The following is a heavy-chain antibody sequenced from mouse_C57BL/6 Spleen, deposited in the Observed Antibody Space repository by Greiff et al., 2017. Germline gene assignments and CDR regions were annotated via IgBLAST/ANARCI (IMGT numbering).Heavy chain of an antibody. CDR3: ARGAPFAY. J-gene: IGHJ3*01. V-gene: IGHV2-2*01. CDR1: GFSLTSYG. CDR2: IWSGGST. Sequence: VQLQQSGPGLVQPSQSLSITCTVSGFSLTSYGVHWVRQSPGKGLEWLGVIWSGGSTDYNAAFISRLSISKDNSKSQVFFKMNRLQADDTAIYYCARGAPFAYWGQGTLVTVSA.